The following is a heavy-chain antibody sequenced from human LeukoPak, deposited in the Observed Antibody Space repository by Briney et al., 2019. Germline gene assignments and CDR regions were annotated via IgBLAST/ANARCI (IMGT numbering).Heavy chain of an antibody. CDR3: AGGQPRVLYRGSYGSYFDY. CDR2: IIPILGTA. CDR1: GGTFSSYA. V-gene: IGHV1-69*05. J-gene: IGHJ4*02. D-gene: IGHD1-26*01. Sequence: SSVPVSRKASGGTFSSYAIRWVRPAPAQGLEWMGGIIPILGTANYAQKFQGRVTITTDESTSTAYMELSSLRSEDTAVYYSAGGQPRVLYRGSYGSYFDYWGQGTLVTVSS.